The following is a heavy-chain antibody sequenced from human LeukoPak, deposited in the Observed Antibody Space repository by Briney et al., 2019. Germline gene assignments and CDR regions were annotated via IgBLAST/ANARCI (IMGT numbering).Heavy chain of an antibody. J-gene: IGHJ4*02. D-gene: IGHD3-22*01. CDR3: ARSTYYYDSSGYSSDY. V-gene: IGHV4-30-4*01. CDR2: IYYSGST. Sequence: PSETLSLTCTVSGGSISSGDYYWSWIRQPPGKGLEWIGYIYYSGSTYYNPSLKSRVTISVDTSKNQFSLKLSSVTAADTAVYYCARSTYYYDSSGYSSDYWGQGTLVTVSS. CDR1: GGSISSGDYY.